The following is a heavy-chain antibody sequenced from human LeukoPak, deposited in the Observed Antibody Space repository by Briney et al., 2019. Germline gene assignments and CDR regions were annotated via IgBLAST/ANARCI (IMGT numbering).Heavy chain of an antibody. V-gene: IGHV3-23*01. J-gene: IGHJ6*03. CDR2: ISGSGGST. Sequence: GGSLRLSCAASGFTLSRYGMSWVRQAPGKGLEWVSAISGSGGSTYYADSVKGRFTISRDNSKNPLYLQMNSLRAEDTPVYYCAKGMSSDYDYVWGSYRYMDYYYYMDVWGKGTTVTISS. CDR1: GFTLSRYG. D-gene: IGHD3-16*02. CDR3: AKGMSSDYDYVWGSYRYMDYYYYMDV.